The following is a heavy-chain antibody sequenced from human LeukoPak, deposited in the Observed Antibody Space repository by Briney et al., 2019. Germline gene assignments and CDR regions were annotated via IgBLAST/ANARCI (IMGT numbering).Heavy chain of an antibody. V-gene: IGHV4-39*01. J-gene: IGHJ5*02. CDR2: LSYGGTT. CDR3: AKHSDNKWETMSVNWFDR. CDR1: GASITSNDYC. Sequence: SETLSLTCTASGASITSNDYCWVWIRQPPGKGLVWAGSLSYGGTTYYNPSLSRRVSIPLDSSKNQFSLNLTSWTAADTAVYYCAKHSDNKWETMSVNWFDRWGRPILVTVCS. D-gene: IGHD1-26*01.